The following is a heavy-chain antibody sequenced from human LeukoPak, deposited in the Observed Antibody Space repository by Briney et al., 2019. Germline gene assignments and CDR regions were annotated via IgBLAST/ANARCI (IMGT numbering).Heavy chain of an antibody. CDR1: GFTFSDCW. D-gene: IGHD3-16*01. CDR3: VRRGNRWGDY. Sequence: GSLRLSCEASGFTFSDCWMSWIRQTPGKGLEWVANIRDDGSEIYYVDSVKGRFTISRDNAKNSLYLQMNSLRAEDTAAYYCVRRGNRWGDYWGQGTLVTVSS. CDR2: IRDDGSEI. V-gene: IGHV3-7*01. J-gene: IGHJ4*02.